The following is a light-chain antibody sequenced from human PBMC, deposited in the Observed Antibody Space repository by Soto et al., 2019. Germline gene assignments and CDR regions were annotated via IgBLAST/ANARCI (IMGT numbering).Light chain of an antibody. CDR1: QSVSTN. J-gene: IGKJ1*01. CDR2: GAS. V-gene: IGKV3-15*01. Sequence: ETLMTQSPATLSVSPGERATLSCRASQSVSTNLAWYQQKLGQAPRLLIYGASSRATGIPARFSGGGSGTEFTLTISSLQSVDFAVYYCQQYNNWPRTFGQGTKVDIK. CDR3: QQYNNWPRT.